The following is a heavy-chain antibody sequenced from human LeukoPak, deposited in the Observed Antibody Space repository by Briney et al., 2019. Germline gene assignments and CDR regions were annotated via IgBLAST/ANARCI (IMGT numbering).Heavy chain of an antibody. CDR1: GFTFSSYA. D-gene: IGHD1-1*01. V-gene: IGHV3-23*01. Sequence: QPGGSLRLSCAASGFTFSSYAMSWVRQAPGKGLQWVSAISGSGGTTYCADSVKGRFTISRDNSRNTLYLQMNSLRGEDSAVYYCAKDVQSWPTYFDYWGQGTLVTVSS. CDR2: ISGSGGTT. J-gene: IGHJ4*02. CDR3: AKDVQSWPTYFDY.